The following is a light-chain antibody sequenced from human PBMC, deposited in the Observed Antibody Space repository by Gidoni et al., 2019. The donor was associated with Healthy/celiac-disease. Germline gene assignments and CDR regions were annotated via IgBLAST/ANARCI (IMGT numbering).Light chain of an antibody. CDR3: QQYGSSPWT. CDR2: GAS. Sequence: IVLTQSPGTLSLSPGERATLSCRASQSVSSSYLAWYQQKPGQAPRLLIYGASSRATDIPDRFSGSGSGTDFTLTISRLEPEDFAVYYCQQYGSSPWTFAQGTKVEIK. J-gene: IGKJ1*01. CDR1: QSVSSSY. V-gene: IGKV3-20*01.